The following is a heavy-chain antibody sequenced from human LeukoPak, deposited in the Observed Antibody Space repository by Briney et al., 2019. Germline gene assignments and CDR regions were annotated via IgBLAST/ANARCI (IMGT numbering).Heavy chain of an antibody. J-gene: IGHJ3*02. Sequence: GGSLRLSCAASGFTFSSYWMSWVRQAPGKGLEWVANIKQDGSEKYYVDSVKGRFTISRDNAKNSLYLQMNSLRAENTAVYYCARQLSNDGGWSDAFDIWGQGTMVTVSS. CDR2: IKQDGSEK. CDR1: GFTFSSYW. V-gene: IGHV3-7*01. CDR3: ARQLSNDGGWSDAFDI. D-gene: IGHD4-23*01.